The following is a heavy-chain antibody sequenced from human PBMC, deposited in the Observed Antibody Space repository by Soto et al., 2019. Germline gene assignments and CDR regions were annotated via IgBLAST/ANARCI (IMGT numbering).Heavy chain of an antibody. CDR1: GYSFTSYW. D-gene: IGHD4-17*01. CDR3: ASINEYGKTRAFDI. Sequence: GESLKISCKGSGYSFTSYWIGWVRQMPGKGLEWMGIIYPGDFNTRYSPSLQGHVTISVDKSISTAYLQWSSLKATVTVMYYCASINEYGKTRAFDIWGQGTMVTVSS. J-gene: IGHJ3*02. V-gene: IGHV5-51*01. CDR2: IYPGDFNT.